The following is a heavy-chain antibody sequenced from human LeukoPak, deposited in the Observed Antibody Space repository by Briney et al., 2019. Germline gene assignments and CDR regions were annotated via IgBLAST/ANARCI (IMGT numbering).Heavy chain of an antibody. D-gene: IGHD2-2*01. Sequence: GGSLRLSCAASEFSVGSNYMTWVRQAPGKGLEWVSLIYSGGSTYYADSVKGRFTISRDNSKNTLYLQMNSLRAEDTAVYYCAREDQLPPWGYYYYYYMDVWGKGTTVTVSS. CDR2: IYSGGST. CDR3: AREDQLPPWGYYYYYYMDV. V-gene: IGHV3-66*01. J-gene: IGHJ6*03. CDR1: EFSVGSNY.